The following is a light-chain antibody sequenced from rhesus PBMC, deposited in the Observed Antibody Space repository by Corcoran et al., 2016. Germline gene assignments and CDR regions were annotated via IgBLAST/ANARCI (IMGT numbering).Light chain of an antibody. V-gene: IGKV1-74*01. CDR1: ENVNKY. CDR2: KAS. CDR3: QQSYGSPQT. J-gene: IGKJ1*01. Sequence: DIQMTQSPPSLSASVGDRVTITCRTSENVNKYLNWYQQKPGKAPKLLIYKASTLQSGVPSRFSGGGSGTDYTFSLSTLQSEDVATYYCQQSYGSPQTFGQGTKVEIK.